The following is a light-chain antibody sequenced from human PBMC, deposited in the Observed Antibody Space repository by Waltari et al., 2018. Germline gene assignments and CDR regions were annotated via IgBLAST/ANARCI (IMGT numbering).Light chain of an antibody. Sequence: QSALTQPASVSGSPGQSIPIPCTGTSSDVGGYNYVSWYQQHPGKAPKLMSYEVSNRPSGVSNRFSGSKSGNTASLTISGLQAEDEADYYCSSYTSSSTLVFGGGTKLTVL. CDR2: EVS. CDR3: SSYTSSSTLV. V-gene: IGLV2-14*01. CDR1: SSDVGGYNY. J-gene: IGLJ2*01.